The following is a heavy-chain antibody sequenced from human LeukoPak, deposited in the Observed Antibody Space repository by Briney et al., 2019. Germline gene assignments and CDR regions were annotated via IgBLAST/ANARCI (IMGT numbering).Heavy chain of an antibody. D-gene: IGHD5-12*01. V-gene: IGHV1-18*01. CDR3: TRDLGQWLLQGIFFDY. J-gene: IGHJ4*02. Sequence: ASVKVSCKASGYTFTSYGISWVRQAPGQGPEWKGWISAYSTYNGNTNYAQKFQGRVTMTTDTSTSTAYMELRSLRSDDTAVYYCTRDLGQWLLQGIFFDYWGQGTLVTVSS. CDR2: ISAYSTYNGNT. CDR1: GYTFTSYG.